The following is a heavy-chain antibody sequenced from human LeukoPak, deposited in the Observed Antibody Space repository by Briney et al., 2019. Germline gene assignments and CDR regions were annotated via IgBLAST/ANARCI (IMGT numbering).Heavy chain of an antibody. CDR3: VRDGYAFDV. CDR1: GFTFSSYA. Sequence: GGSLRLSCAASGFTFSSYAMHWVRQAPGKGPEWVTVIARDGKDKHHADSVKGRFTISRDNSKNTLYLQMNSLRTDDTAVYYCVRDGYAFDVWGQGTMVTVSS. CDR2: IARDGKDK. V-gene: IGHV3-30*04. J-gene: IGHJ3*01. D-gene: IGHD5-12*01.